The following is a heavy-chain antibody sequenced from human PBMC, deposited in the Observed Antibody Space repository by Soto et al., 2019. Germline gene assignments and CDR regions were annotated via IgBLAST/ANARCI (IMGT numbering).Heavy chain of an antibody. J-gene: IGHJ6*02. Sequence: RASVKVSCKASGGTFSSYAISWVRQAPGQGLEWMGGIIPIFGTANYAQKFQGRVTITADKSTSTAYMELSSLRSEDTAVYYCARDQIEAAAGIRYYYGMDVWCQGTTVTVSS. V-gene: IGHV1-69*06. D-gene: IGHD6-13*01. CDR1: GGTFSSYA. CDR3: ARDQIEAAAGIRYYYGMDV. CDR2: IIPIFGTA.